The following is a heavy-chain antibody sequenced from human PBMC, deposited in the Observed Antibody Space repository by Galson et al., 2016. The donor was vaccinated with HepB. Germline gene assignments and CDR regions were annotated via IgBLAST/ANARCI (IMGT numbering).Heavy chain of an antibody. D-gene: IGHD5-12*01. V-gene: IGHV3-30*04. J-gene: IGHJ4*02. Sequence: SLRLSCAASGLTLSTYAMHWVRQAPGKGLEWVALISPDGRNNKYADSVKGRFTISRDNSKNTLDLQMNSLRRDDTGVYYCATDLSGYGHDADYWGQGTLVTVSS. CDR1: GLTLSTYA. CDR3: ATDLSGYGHDADY. CDR2: ISPDGRNN.